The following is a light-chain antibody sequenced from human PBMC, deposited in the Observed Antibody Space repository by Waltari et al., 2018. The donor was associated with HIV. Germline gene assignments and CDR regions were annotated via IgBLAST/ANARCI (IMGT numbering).Light chain of an antibody. J-gene: IGLJ2*01. CDR3: CSYAGSSTLI. CDR1: SSDVGSYNL. V-gene: IGLV2-23*02. Sequence: QSALTQPASVSGSPGQSITISCTGTSSDVGSYNLVSWYQQPPGKVPKLIIYEVSKRPSGVSYRFSGSKSGDTASLTISGLQAEDEADYYCCSYAGSSTLIFGGGTKLTVL. CDR2: EVS.